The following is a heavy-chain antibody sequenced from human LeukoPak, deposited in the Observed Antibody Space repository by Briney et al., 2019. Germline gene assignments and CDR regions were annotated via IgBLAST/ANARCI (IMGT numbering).Heavy chain of an antibody. CDR1: GGSISSSSYY. V-gene: IGHV4-39*07. D-gene: IGHD5-18*01. CDR3: ARGPRGYSYGRLYYYYMDV. CDR2: IYYSGST. J-gene: IGHJ6*03. Sequence: SETLSLTCTVSGGSISSSSYYWGWIRQPPGKGLEWIGSIYYSGSTYYNPSLKSRVTISVDTSKNQFSLKLSSVTAADTAVYYCARGPRGYSYGRLYYYYMDVWGKGTTVTVSS.